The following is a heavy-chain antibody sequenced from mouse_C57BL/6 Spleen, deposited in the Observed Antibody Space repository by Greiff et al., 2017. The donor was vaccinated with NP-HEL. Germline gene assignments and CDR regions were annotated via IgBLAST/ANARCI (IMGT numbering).Heavy chain of an antibody. V-gene: IGHV1-82*01. CDR2: IYPGDGDT. CDR1: GYAFSSSW. Sequence: QVQLQQSGPELVKPGASVKISCKASGYAFSSSWMNWVKQRPGKGLEWIGRIYPGDGDTNYNGKFKGKATLTADKSSSTAYMQLSSLTSEDSAVYFCARFDSDYYAMDYWGKGTAVTVSS. CDR3: ARFDSDYYAMDY. D-gene: IGHD2-4*01. J-gene: IGHJ4*01.